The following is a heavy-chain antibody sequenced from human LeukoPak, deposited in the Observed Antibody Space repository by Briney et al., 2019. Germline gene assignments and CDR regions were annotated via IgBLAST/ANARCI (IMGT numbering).Heavy chain of an antibody. CDR3: ARRGSYFEFDY. CDR1: GFTFSDYY. J-gene: IGHJ4*02. CDR2: ISSSGSTI. D-gene: IGHD1-26*01. V-gene: IGHV3-11*04. Sequence: TGGSLRLSCAASGFTFSDYYMSWIRQAPGKGLEWVSYISSSGSTIYYADSVKGRFTISRDNAKNSLFLQMNSLRVEDTAVYYCARRGSYFEFDYWGQGTLVTVSS.